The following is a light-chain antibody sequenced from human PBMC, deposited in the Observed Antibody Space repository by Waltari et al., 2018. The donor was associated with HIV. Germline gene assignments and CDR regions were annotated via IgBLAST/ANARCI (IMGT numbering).Light chain of an antibody. J-gene: IGLJ2*01. CDR1: TSNIGHNA. Sequence: HSVRVESASVVDDRGHMVGSRSSGNTSNIGHNAVNWYQQPPGKPPKLLIYYDDLLASGVSDRFSGSKSGTSASLATSGLQSEDESDYYCAAWDDSLNGVVFGGGTKLTVL. CDR3: AAWDDSLNGVV. CDR2: YDD. V-gene: IGLV1-36*01.